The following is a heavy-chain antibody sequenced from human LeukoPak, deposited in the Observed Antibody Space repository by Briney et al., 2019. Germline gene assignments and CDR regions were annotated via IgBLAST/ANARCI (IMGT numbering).Heavy chain of an antibody. J-gene: IGHJ4*02. Sequence: GSLRLSCAASGFTFSSYGMHWVRQAPGKGLEWVAFIRYDGSNKYYADSVKGRFTISRGNSKNTLYLQMNSLRAEDTAVYYCAKDGIAAAGKGDYWGQGTLVTVSS. CDR1: GFTFSSYG. V-gene: IGHV3-30*02. CDR2: IRYDGSNK. D-gene: IGHD6-13*01. CDR3: AKDGIAAAGKGDY.